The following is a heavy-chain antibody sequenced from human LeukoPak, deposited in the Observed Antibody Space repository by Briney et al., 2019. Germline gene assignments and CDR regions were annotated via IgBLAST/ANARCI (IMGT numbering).Heavy chain of an antibody. CDR2: IKQDGSER. CDR1: GFTFSSYW. V-gene: IGHV3-7*03. D-gene: IGHD2-21*02. J-gene: IGHJ5*02. CDR3: ARDPIRQAYRGGDCYYNWFDP. Sequence: GGSLRLSCAASGFTFSSYWMSWVRQAPGKGLEWVANIKQDGSERYYVDSVKGRFTISRDNAKNSLYLQMNSLRAEDTAVYYCARDPIRQAYRGGDCYYNWFDPWGQGTLVTVSS.